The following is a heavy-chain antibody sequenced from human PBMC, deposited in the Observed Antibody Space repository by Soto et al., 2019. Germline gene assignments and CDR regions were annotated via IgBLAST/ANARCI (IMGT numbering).Heavy chain of an antibody. CDR3: ARGRRGYSSSWSDY. V-gene: IGHV4-34*01. CDR1: TGSFSGYS. D-gene: IGHD6-13*01. CDR2: INHSGSN. Sequence: QVQLQQWGAGLLKPSETLSLTCAVYTGSFSGYSWSWIRQPPGKGLECIGEINHSGSNNYNPSLNSRVTISVDTSKNQFSLKLSSVTAADTAVYYCARGRRGYSSSWSDYWGQGTLVTVSS. J-gene: IGHJ4*02.